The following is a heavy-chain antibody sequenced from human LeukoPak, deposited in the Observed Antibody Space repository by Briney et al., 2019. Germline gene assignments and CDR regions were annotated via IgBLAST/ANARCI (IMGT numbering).Heavy chain of an antibody. Sequence: SETLSLTCTVSGGSISSSSYYWGWIRQPPGKGLEWIGYIYYSGSTNYNPSLKSRVTISVDTSKNQFSLKLSSVTAADTAVYYCARVPHFGDYGWFDPWGQGTLVTVSS. V-gene: IGHV4-61*05. CDR3: ARVPHFGDYGWFDP. CDR2: IYYSGST. CDR1: GGSISSSSYY. D-gene: IGHD4-17*01. J-gene: IGHJ5*02.